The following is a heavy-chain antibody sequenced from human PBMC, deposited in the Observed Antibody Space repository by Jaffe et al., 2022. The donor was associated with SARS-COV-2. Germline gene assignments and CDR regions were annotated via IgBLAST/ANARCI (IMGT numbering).Heavy chain of an antibody. J-gene: IGHJ6*02. D-gene: IGHD6-6*01. CDR3: ARDGTAARPYYYYGMDV. V-gene: IGHV4-31*03. CDR1: GGSISSGGYY. Sequence: QVQLQESGPGLVKPSQTLSLTCTVSGGSISSGGYYWSWIRQHPGKGLEWIGFIYYSGSTDYNPSLKSRVTISVDTSKNQISLKLSSVTAADTAVYYCARDGTAARPYYYYGMDVWGQGTTVTVSS. CDR2: IYYSGST.